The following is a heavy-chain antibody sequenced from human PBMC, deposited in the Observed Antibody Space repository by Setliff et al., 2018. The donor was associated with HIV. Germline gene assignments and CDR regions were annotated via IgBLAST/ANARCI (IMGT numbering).Heavy chain of an antibody. CDR1: DYSISSAHN. CDR2: TSHTERS. Sequence: SETLSLTCDVSDYSISSAHNWTWIRQSPGKGLEWLGETSHTERSHYNPSLRYRVTISLDTSKNQFSLILRSVTAADTAVYYCARGRISSAATRFFYMDVWANGTTVTVSS. V-gene: IGHV4-34*01. D-gene: IGHD6-13*01. J-gene: IGHJ6*03. CDR3: ARGRISSAATRFFYMDV.